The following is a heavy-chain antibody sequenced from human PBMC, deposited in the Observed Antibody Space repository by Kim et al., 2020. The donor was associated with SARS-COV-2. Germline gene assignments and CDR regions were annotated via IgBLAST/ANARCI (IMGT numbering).Heavy chain of an antibody. V-gene: IGHV1-8*01. CDR3: ARSTVYGDYYYGMDV. D-gene: IGHD4-17*01. Sequence: AQNFQGRVTMTRNTSISTAYMGLSSLRSEDTAVYYCARSTVYGDYYYGMDVWGQGTTVTVSS. J-gene: IGHJ6*02.